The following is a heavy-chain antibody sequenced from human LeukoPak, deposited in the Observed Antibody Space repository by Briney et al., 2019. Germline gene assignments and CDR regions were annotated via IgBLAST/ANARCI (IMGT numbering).Heavy chain of an antibody. J-gene: IGHJ6*02. V-gene: IGHV3-23*01. D-gene: IGHD4-17*01. Sequence: GGSLRLSCAASGFTFSSYAMSWVRQAPGKGLEWVSAISGSGGSTYYADSVKGRFTISRDNSKNTLYLQMNSLRAEDTAVYYCAKPDDYGDYVLYYGMGVWGQGTTVTVSS. CDR1: GFTFSSYA. CDR3: AKPDDYGDYVLYYGMGV. CDR2: ISGSGGST.